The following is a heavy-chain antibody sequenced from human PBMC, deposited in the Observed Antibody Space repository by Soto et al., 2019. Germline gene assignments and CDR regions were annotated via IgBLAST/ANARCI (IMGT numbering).Heavy chain of an antibody. CDR3: ARGVTYYDSSGYQTAFDY. CDR2: INHSGNT. Sequence: SESLSLTCTVSGDSLSSGGDYWSWIRQPPGKAPEWIGYINHSGNTKYSPSVKSRVTISVDTSKNQFSLKLSSVTAADTAVYYCARGVTYYDSSGYQTAFDYWGQGTLVTVSS. D-gene: IGHD3-22*01. V-gene: IGHV4-61*08. CDR1: GDSLSSGGDY. J-gene: IGHJ4*02.